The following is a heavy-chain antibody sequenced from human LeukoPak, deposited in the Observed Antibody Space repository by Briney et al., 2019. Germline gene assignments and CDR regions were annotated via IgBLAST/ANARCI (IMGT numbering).Heavy chain of an antibody. CDR2: ISGSGGST. D-gene: IGHD6-13*01. Sequence: GGSLRLSCAASGFTFSSYAMSWVRQAPGKGLEWVSAISGSGGSTYYADSAKGRFTISRENSKNTLYLQMNSLRAEDTAVYYCAKETSYSSSWYRGGIDYWGQGTLVTVSS. CDR1: GFTFSSYA. V-gene: IGHV3-23*01. CDR3: AKETSYSSSWYRGGIDY. J-gene: IGHJ4*02.